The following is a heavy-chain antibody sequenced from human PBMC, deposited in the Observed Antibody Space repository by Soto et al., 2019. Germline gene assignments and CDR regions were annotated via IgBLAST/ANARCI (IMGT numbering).Heavy chain of an antibody. CDR2: ISYSGST. CDR3: ARYRFSDTWSKFDY. J-gene: IGHJ4*02. CDR1: GASISSDAYY. D-gene: IGHD3-16*02. Sequence: SETLSLTCAVSGASISSDAYYWSWIRQHPGKGLEWIGYISYSGSTYYNPSLESRVTISVDTSKNQFSLKLTSVTAADTAVYYCARYRFSDTWSKFDYWGQGTLVTVSS. V-gene: IGHV4-31*11.